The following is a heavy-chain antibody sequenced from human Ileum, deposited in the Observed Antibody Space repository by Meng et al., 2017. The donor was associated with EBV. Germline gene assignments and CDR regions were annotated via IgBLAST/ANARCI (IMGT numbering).Heavy chain of an antibody. Sequence: EVRLVEPGGGLVKPGESLRLSCAGSRFTFNNAWVSWVRQAPGKGLEWIARIKDKSGGGTTDYAAPVKGRFSISRDESKNMVYLQMSSLKIEDTAVYYCVSSWVEPWGQGTLVTVSS. CDR3: VSSWVEP. CDR2: IKDKSGGGTT. CDR1: RFTFNNAW. J-gene: IGHJ5*02. V-gene: IGHV3-15*01. D-gene: IGHD2-2*01.